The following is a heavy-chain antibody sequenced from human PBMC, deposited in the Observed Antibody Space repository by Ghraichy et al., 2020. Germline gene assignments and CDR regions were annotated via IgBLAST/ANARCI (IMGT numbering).Heavy chain of an antibody. CDR1: GGSISSYY. CDR2: IYYSGST. J-gene: IGHJ4*02. CDR3: ARQPSRLVPAATDHYFDY. V-gene: IGHV4-59*08. Sequence: SETLSLTCTVSGGSISSYYWSWIRQPPGKGLEWIGYIYYSGSTDYNPSLKSRVAKSVDTSKNQFSLKLRSVTAADTAVYYCARQPSRLVPAATDHYFDYWGQGTLVTVSS. D-gene: IGHD2-2*01.